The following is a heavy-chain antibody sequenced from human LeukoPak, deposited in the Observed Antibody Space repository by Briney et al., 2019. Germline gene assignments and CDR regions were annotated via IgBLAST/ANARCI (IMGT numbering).Heavy chain of an antibody. CDR3: AVKSYYDFWSGYYIFVY. Sequence: TSETLSLTCAVYGGAFSGYYWSWIGQPPGKGLEWIGEINHSGSTNYNPSLKSRSTISVDTSKNQFSLKLSSVTAADTAVYYCAVKSYYDFWSGYYIFVYWGQGTLVTVSS. J-gene: IGHJ4*02. D-gene: IGHD3-3*01. V-gene: IGHV4-34*01. CDR2: INHSGST. CDR1: GGAFSGYY.